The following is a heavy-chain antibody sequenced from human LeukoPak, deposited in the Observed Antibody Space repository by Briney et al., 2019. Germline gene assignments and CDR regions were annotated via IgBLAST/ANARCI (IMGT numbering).Heavy chain of an antibody. V-gene: IGHV3-33*01. J-gene: IGHJ4*02. CDR1: GFTFSTYA. Sequence: GRSLRLSCAASGFTFSTYAMHWVRQAPGKGLEWVAVIWYDGNNKYYADSVKGRFTISRDNSKNTLYLQMNSLRVEDTAVYYCARGSSSVTLPGDWGQGTLVTVS. D-gene: IGHD2-2*01. CDR2: IWYDGNNK. CDR3: ARGSSSVTLPGD.